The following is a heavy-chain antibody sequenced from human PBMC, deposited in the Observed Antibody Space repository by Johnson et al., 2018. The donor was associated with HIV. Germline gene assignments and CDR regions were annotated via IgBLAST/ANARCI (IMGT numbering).Heavy chain of an antibody. J-gene: IGHJ3*02. D-gene: IGHD4-17*01. V-gene: IGHV3-7*01. CDR2: IKQDGNKT. Sequence: VQLVESGGGLVQPGGSLRLSCAASGIIVTGNFMSWVRQAPGKGLEWVANIKQDGNKTYYADSVRGLTISRDNSKNTLYLQMNSLRAEDTAVYYCARPGGDYSAFDIWGQGTMVTVSS. CDR1: GIIVTGNF. CDR3: ARPGGDYSAFDI.